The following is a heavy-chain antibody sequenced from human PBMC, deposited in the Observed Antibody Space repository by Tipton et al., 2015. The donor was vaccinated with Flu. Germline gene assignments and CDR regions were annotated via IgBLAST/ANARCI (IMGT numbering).Heavy chain of an antibody. V-gene: IGHV4-4*07. CDR2: IYTSGST. CDR1: GDSMSSFY. J-gene: IGHJ4*02. Sequence: SLTCTVSGDSMSSFYWSWIRQPAGKGLEWIGRIYTSGSTKYNPSLKSRVTMSVDTSKNQFSLRLSSVTAADTAVYYCARASGSGTYVIFDYWGQGMLVTVSS. D-gene: IGHD3-10*01. CDR3: ARASGSGTYVIFDY.